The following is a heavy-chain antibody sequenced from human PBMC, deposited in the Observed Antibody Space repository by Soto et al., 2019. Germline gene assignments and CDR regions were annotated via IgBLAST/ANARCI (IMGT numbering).Heavy chain of an antibody. Sequence: QVQLQESGPGLVKPSETLSLTCTVSGGSINGYYWPWLRQPPPNGREGIGFFHFSGSTKYNPSLESRLTISADTSKNQISLTLSSVTAADTAVYYCARASGYSYGYDDFFDNWGQGTLANVSS. D-gene: IGHD5-18*01. V-gene: IGHV4-59*01. CDR1: GGSINGYY. CDR3: ARASGYSYGYDDFFDN. CDR2: FHFSGST. J-gene: IGHJ4*01.